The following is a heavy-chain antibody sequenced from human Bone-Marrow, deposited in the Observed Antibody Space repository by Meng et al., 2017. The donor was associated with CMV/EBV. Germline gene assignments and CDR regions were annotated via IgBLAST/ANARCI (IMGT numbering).Heavy chain of an antibody. J-gene: IGHJ4*02. CDR3: VRWVVDVGGLDY. V-gene: IGHV3-53*01. CDR2: LFSGGTT. CDR1: GFTVSSNY. Sequence: GGSLKISCVVSGFTVSSNYMSWVRQAPGKGLEWVSVLFSGGTTTYGDSVKGRFTISRDNSKNTLFLQMNSLRAEDTAVYYCVRWVVDVGGLDYWGQGVLVTVSS. D-gene: IGHD2-15*01.